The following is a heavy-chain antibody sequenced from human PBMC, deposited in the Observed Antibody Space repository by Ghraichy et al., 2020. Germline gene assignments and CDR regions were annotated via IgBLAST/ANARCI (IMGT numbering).Heavy chain of an antibody. CDR3: ARVLVVVVVAAQQRHTRTSDY. J-gene: IGHJ4*02. CDR2: INHSGST. D-gene: IGHD2-15*01. V-gene: IGHV4-34*01. Sequence: SQTLSLTCAVYGGSFSGYYWSWIRQPPGKGLEWIGEINHSGSTNYNPSLKSRVTISVDTSKNQFSLKLSSVTAADTAVYYCARVLVVVVVAAQQRHTRTSDYWGQGTLVTVSS. CDR1: GGSFSGYY.